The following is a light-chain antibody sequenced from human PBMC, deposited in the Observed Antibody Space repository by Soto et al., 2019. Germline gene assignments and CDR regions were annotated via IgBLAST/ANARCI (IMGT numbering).Light chain of an antibody. CDR3: SAYAGSNNFV. Sequence: QSVLTQPRSVSGSPGQSVTISCTGTSSDVGGYNYVSWYQQHLGKAPKLIIYEVSQRPSGVPDRFSGSKSGNTASLTVSGLQTEDEADYYCSAYAGSNNFVFGSGTKLTVL. V-gene: IGLV2-8*01. CDR2: EVS. CDR1: SSDVGGYNY. J-gene: IGLJ1*01.